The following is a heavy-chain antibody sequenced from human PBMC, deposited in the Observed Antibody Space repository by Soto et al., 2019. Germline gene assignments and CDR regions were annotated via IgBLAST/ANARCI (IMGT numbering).Heavy chain of an antibody. CDR2: ISSSGSTI. CDR3: ARGQLVRTYDY. D-gene: IGHD6-13*01. Sequence: EVQLVESGGGLVQPGGSLRLSCAASGFTFSSYEMNWVRQAPGKGLEWVSYISSSGSTIYYADSAKGRFTISRDNAKNSLYLQMNSLRAEDTAVYYCARGQLVRTYDYWGQGTLVTVSS. V-gene: IGHV3-48*03. J-gene: IGHJ4*02. CDR1: GFTFSSYE.